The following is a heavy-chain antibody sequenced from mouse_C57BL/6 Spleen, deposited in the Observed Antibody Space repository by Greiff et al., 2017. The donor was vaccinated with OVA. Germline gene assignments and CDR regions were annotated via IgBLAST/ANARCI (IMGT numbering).Heavy chain of an antibody. Sequence: VQLQQPGAELVRPGSSVKLSCKASGYTFTSYWLDWVKQRPGQGLEWIGNIYPSDSETHYNQKFKDKATLTVDKSSSTAYMQLSSLTSEDSAVYYCARDYGNYGGFAYWGQGTLVTVSA. V-gene: IGHV1-61*01. CDR3: ARDYGNYGGFAY. D-gene: IGHD2-1*01. J-gene: IGHJ3*01. CDR2: IYPSDSET. CDR1: GYTFTSYW.